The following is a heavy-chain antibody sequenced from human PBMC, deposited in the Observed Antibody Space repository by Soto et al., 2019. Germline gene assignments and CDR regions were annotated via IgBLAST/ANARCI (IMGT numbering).Heavy chain of an antibody. CDR1: GFTFSGSA. V-gene: IGHV3-73*02. CDR2: IRSRANSYAT. J-gene: IGHJ2*01. Sequence: EVQLVESGGGLVQPGGSLKLSCAASGFTFSGSAMHWVRQASGKGLEWVGRIRSRANSYATAYAASVKGRFTISRDDSKNTAYLQMNSLKTEDTAVYYCTRWGSGWYSVTYWYFDLWGRGTVVTVSS. CDR3: TRWGSGWYSVTYWYFDL. D-gene: IGHD6-19*01.